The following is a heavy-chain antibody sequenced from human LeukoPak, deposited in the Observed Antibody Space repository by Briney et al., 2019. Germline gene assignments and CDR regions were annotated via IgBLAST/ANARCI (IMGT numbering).Heavy chain of an antibody. CDR3: ARRGSSGWYDNWFDP. CDR1: GFTFSSYE. Sequence: PGGSLRLSCAASGFTFSSYEMNWVRQAPGKGLEWVSYISSSGTTIYYADSVKGRFTIYRDNADNSLYLQMNSLRAEDTAVYYCARRGSSGWYDNWFDPWGQGTLVTVSS. J-gene: IGHJ5*02. D-gene: IGHD6-19*01. CDR2: ISSSGTTI. V-gene: IGHV3-48*03.